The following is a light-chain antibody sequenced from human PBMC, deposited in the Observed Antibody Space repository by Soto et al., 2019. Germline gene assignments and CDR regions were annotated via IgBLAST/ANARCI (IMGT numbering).Light chain of an antibody. Sequence: EIVLTQSPTPLSLSPGERATLSFRASQSVSSYLAWYQQKPGQAPRLLIYDASNRATGIPARFSGSGSGTDFTLTISSLEPEDFAVYYCQQRSNWPLTFGQGTRLEIK. CDR2: DAS. V-gene: IGKV3-11*01. CDR1: QSVSSY. CDR3: QQRSNWPLT. J-gene: IGKJ5*01.